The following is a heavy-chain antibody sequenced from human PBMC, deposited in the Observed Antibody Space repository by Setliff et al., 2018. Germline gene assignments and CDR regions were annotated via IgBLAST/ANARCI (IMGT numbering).Heavy chain of an antibody. CDR1: GFTFSSYW. J-gene: IGHJ6*02. V-gene: IGHV3-7*01. Sequence: PGGSLRLSCAASGFTFSSYWMSWVRQAPGKGLEWVANIKQDGSEKYYVDSVKGRFTISRVNAKNSLYLQMNSLRGEDTAVYHCTRDQDYYGMDVWGQGTTVTVSS. CDR2: IKQDGSEK. CDR3: TRDQDYYGMDV.